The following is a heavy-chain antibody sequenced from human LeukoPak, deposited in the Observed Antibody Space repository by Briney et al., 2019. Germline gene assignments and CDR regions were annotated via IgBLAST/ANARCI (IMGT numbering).Heavy chain of an antibody. CDR3: VRHDGRGGNTMGALDS. V-gene: IGHV4-39*01. J-gene: IGHJ4*02. CDR2: LYSGRTT. CDR1: GDSFTSSSHH. Sequence: SETLSHTCTVSGDSFTSSSHHWGWIRQSPGKGLEWIGSLYSGRTTYYNPTLNSRVTISLVTSKNQFSLQLNSVTAADTAIYYCVRHDGRGGNTMGALDSWGQGSLVTVSS. D-gene: IGHD3-3*01.